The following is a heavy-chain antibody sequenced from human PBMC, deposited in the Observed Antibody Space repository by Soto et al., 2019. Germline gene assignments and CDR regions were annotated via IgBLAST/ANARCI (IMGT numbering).Heavy chain of an antibody. J-gene: IGHJ3*02. V-gene: IGHV1-3*01. CDR1: GYTFTSYA. CDR3: ARDDYYIWGSYRYTGAFDI. Sequence: ASVKVSCKASGYTFTSYAIHWVRQAPGQRLEWMGWINAGNGNTKYSQKFQGRVTITRDTSASTAYMELSSLRSEDTAVYYCARDDYYIWGSYRYTGAFDIWGQATMVTVSS. CDR2: INAGNGNT. D-gene: IGHD3-16*02.